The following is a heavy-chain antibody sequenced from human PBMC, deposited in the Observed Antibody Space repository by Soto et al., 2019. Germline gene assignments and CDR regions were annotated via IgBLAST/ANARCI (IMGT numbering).Heavy chain of an antibody. D-gene: IGHD2-2*01. CDR3: ARGYCSSTSCRSGVFDI. CDR1: GGTFSSYA. CDR2: IIPIFGTA. J-gene: IGHJ3*02. V-gene: IGHV1-69*13. Sequence: SVKVSCKASGGTFSSYAISWVRQAPGQGLEWMGGIIPIFGTANYAQKFQGRVTITADESTSTAYMELSSLRSEDTAVYYCARGYCSSTSCRSGVFDIWGQGTMVTVSS.